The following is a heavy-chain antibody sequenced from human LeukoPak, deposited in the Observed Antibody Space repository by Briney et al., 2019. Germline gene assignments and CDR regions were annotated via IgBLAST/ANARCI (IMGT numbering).Heavy chain of an antibody. CDR1: GYSFTSYG. V-gene: IGHV1-18*01. D-gene: IGHD2-2*01. J-gene: IGHJ5*02. CDR2: ISAYNGNT. CDR3: ARAAVYQLAGRNWFDP. Sequence: ASVKVSCKASGYSFTSYGISWVRQAPGQGLEWMGWISAYNGNTNYAQKLQGRVTMTTDTSTSTAYMELRSLRSDDTAVYYCARAAVYQLAGRNWFDPWGQGTLVTVSS.